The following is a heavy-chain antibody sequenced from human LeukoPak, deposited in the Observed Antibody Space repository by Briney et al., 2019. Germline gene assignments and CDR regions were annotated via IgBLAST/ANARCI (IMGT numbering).Heavy chain of an antibody. J-gene: IGHJ4*02. D-gene: IGHD6-13*01. CDR3: ARVQQQLLPFDY. V-gene: IGHV4-59*01. Sequence: KPSQTLSLTCSVSSASISSNYWSWIRQPPEDVLEWIGNVYYSGSTSYNPSLKSRVTISVDTSKNQFSLKLSSVTAADTAVYYCARVQQQLLPFDYWGQGILVTVSS. CDR2: VYYSGST. CDR1: SASISSNY.